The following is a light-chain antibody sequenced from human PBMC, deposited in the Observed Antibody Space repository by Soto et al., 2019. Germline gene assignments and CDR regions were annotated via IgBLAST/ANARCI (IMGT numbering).Light chain of an antibody. V-gene: IGKV1-9*01. CDR1: QGISAF. CDR3: QHVSSYPLT. CDR2: GAS. J-gene: IGKJ4*01. Sequence: IQLTQSPSSLSAAVGDRVTITCRASQGISAFLAWYQQKPGEAPNLLIYGASTLQSVVPSRFRGSGSGTDFTLTISSLQPEDSATYYCQHVSSYPLTFGGGTKVEIK.